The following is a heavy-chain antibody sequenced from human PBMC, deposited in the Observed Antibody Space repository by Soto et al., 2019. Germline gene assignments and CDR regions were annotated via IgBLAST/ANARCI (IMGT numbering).Heavy chain of an antibody. Sequence: SETLSLTCTVSGGSISSYYWSWIRQPPGKGLEWIGYINHSGSTNYNPSLRSRVTISVDTSKNQFSLKLTSVTAADTAVYYCARDKITGLFDYWGQGTLVTVSS. J-gene: IGHJ4*02. CDR3: ARDKITGLFDY. D-gene: IGHD2-8*02. CDR1: GGSISSYY. V-gene: IGHV4-59*12. CDR2: INHSGST.